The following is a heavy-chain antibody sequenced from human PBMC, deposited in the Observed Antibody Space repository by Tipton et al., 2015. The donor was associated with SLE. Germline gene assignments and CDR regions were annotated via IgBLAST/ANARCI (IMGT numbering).Heavy chain of an antibody. CDR2: ISAYNGNT. D-gene: IGHD2-15*01. J-gene: IGHJ4*02. CDR3: ARDLNFFDCSGGSCYSDYFDY. Sequence: QVQLVQSGAEVKKPGASVKVSCQASGYTFTSYGISWVRQAPGQGLEWMGWISAYNGNTNYAQKLQGRVTMTTDTSTSTAYMELRSLRSDDTAVYYCARDLNFFDCSGGSCYSDYFDYWGQGTLVTVSS. CDR1: GYTFTSYG. V-gene: IGHV1-18*01.